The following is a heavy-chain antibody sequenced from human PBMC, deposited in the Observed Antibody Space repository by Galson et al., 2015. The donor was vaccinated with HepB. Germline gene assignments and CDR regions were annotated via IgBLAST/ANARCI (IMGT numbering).Heavy chain of an antibody. CDR1: GFTFSNSW. CDR2: IKRDGSEK. J-gene: IGHJ4*02. CDR3: ARGHFYDSSSCDY. Sequence: SLRLSCAASGFTFSNSWMSWVRQAPGKGLEWVANIKRDGSEKYNVDSAKGRFTISRDNAKNSLFLQMDNLRAEDTAIYYCARGHFYDSSSCDYWGQGTLVTVSS. D-gene: IGHD3-22*01. V-gene: IGHV3-7*01.